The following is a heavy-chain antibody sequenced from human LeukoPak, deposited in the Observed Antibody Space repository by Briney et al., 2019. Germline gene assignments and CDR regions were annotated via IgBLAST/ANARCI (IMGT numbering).Heavy chain of an antibody. CDR1: GFTFSRYA. CDR3: ARDTLDDY. V-gene: IGHV3-23*01. Sequence: PGGSLRLSCAASGFTFSRYAMSWVRQAPGKGPEWVSAISSSGDSTFYANSVKGRFTISRDNSKNTLYMQMYSLRAKDTAVYYCARDTLDDYWGQGTLVTVSS. CDR2: ISSSGDST. J-gene: IGHJ4*02.